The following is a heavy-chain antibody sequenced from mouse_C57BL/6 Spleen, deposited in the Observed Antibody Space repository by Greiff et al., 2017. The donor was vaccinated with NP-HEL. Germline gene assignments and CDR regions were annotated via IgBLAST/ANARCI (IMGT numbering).Heavy chain of an antibody. V-gene: IGHV1-55*01. CDR1: GYTFTSYW. D-gene: IGHD1-1*01. CDR3: ARRGILLRYFDY. J-gene: IGHJ2*01. CDR2: IYPGSGST. Sequence: VQLQQPGAELVKPGASVKMSCKASGYTFTSYWITWVKQGPGQGLEWIGDIYPGSGSTNYNEKFKSKATLTVDTSSSTAYMQLSSLTSEDSAVYYCARRGILLRYFDYWGQGTTLTVSS.